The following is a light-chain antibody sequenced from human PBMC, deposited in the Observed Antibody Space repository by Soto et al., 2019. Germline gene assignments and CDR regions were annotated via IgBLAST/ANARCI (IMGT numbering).Light chain of an antibody. V-gene: IGLV2-14*01. Sequence: QSALTQPASVSGSPGQSIAISCTGTSSDVGGYNYVSWYQQHPGKTPKLMIYDVSSRPSGVSNRFSGSKSGNTASLTISGLQTEDEADYYCSSYTTSSTEIFGTGTKV. CDR2: DVS. CDR3: SSYTTSSTEI. CDR1: SSDVGGYNY. J-gene: IGLJ1*01.